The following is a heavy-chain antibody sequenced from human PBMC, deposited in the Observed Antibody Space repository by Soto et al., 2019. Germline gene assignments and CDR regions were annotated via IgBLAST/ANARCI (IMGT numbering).Heavy chain of an antibody. J-gene: IGHJ6*02. CDR2: IKTKIEGETT. V-gene: IGHV3-15*07. CDR3: TTGSVEGV. D-gene: IGHD2-15*01. Sequence: QLVESGGGLVRPGGSLRLSCSASGFSISSDWMKWVRQAPGKGLEWVGRIKTKIEGETTHYAAPVNGRFTVSRDDSKNMLYLQMNSLKADDTALYYCTTGSVEGVWGQGTTVTVSS. CDR1: GFSISSDW.